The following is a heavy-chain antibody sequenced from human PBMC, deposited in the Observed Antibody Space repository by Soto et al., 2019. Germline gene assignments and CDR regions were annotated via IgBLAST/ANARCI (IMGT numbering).Heavy chain of an antibody. CDR1: GGSISSSSYY. Sequence: SETLSVTCTVSGGSISSSSYYWGWIRQPPGKGLEWIGSIYYSGSTYYNPSLKSRVTISVDTSKNQFSLKLSSVTAADTAVYYCARTGITMVRADYWGQGTLVTVSS. D-gene: IGHD3-10*01. V-gene: IGHV4-39*01. J-gene: IGHJ4*02. CDR3: ARTGITMVRADY. CDR2: IYYSGST.